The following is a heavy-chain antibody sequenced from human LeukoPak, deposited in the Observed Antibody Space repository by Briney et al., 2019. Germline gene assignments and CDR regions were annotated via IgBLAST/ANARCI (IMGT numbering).Heavy chain of an antibody. Sequence: TPSETLSLTCTVSGGSISSYYWSWIRQPPGKGLEWIGYIYYSGSTNYNPSLKSRVTISVDTSKNQFSLKLSSVTAADTAVYYCATDLRGYDNRFDYWGQGTLVTVSS. J-gene: IGHJ4*02. D-gene: IGHD5-12*01. V-gene: IGHV4-59*01. CDR2: IYYSGST. CDR3: ATDLRGYDNRFDY. CDR1: GGSISSYY.